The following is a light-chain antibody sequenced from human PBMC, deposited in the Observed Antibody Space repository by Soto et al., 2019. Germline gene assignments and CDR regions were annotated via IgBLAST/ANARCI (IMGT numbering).Light chain of an antibody. Sequence: EIVMTQSPATLSVSPGERATLSCRASQSVSSNLAWYQQKPGQAPRLLIYGASTRATGIPARFSGSGSGTEFTLTISRLQSEDFAVYYCQHYNNWLTFGGGTKVEIK. V-gene: IGKV3-15*01. CDR2: GAS. CDR1: QSVSSN. J-gene: IGKJ4*01. CDR3: QHYNNWLT.